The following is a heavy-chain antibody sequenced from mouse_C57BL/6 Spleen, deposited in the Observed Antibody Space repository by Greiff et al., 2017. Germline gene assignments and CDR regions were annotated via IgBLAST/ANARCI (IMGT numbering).Heavy chain of an antibody. CDR1: GYSITSGYY. Sequence: EVQLQESGPGLVKPSQSLSLTCSVSGYSITSGYYWNWIRQFPGNKLEWMGYISYDGSNNYNPSLKNRISITRDTSKNPFFLTLNSVTTEDTATYYCAREGYYYGSSFDYWGQGTTLTVSS. CDR2: ISYDGSN. CDR3: AREGYYYGSSFDY. J-gene: IGHJ2*01. D-gene: IGHD1-1*01. V-gene: IGHV3-6*01.